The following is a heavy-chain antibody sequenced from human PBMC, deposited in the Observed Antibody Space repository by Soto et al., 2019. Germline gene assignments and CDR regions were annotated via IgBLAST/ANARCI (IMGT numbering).Heavy chain of an antibody. CDR3: ARADIVVVPAAIPYYYYYGMDV. J-gene: IGHJ6*02. CDR1: GGTFSSYA. CDR2: IIPIFGTA. D-gene: IGHD2-2*01. V-gene: IGHV1-69*13. Sequence: AASVKVSGKASGGTFSSYAISWVRQAPGQGLEWMGGIIPIFGTANYAQKFQGRVTITADESTSTAYMELSSLRSEDTAVYYCARADIVVVPAAIPYYYYYGMDVWGQGTTVTVSS.